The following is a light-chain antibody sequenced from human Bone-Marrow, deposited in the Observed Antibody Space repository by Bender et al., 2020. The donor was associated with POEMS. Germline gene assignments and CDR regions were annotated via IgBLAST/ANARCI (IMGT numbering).Light chain of an antibody. J-gene: IGLJ3*02. CDR3: AVWDDSLNGWV. V-gene: IGLV2-14*01. CDR2: DVS. Sequence: QSALTQPASVSGSPGQSITISSTGTSSDVGGYNYVSWYQQHPGKAPKLMIYDVSNRPSGVSNRFSGSKSGNTASLTISGLQSEDEADYYCAVWDDSLNGWVFGGGTKLTVL. CDR1: SSDVGGYNY.